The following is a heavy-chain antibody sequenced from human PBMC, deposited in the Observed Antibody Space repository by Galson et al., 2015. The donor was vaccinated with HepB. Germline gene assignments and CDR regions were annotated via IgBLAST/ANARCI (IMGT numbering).Heavy chain of an antibody. CDR1: GFTFSSYA. D-gene: IGHD6-13*01. Sequence: SLRLSCAASGFTFSSYAMHWVRQAPGKGLEWVAVISYDGSNKYYADSVKGRFTISRDNSKNTLYLQMNSLRAEGTAVYYCARDRRRIAAAGTSDWFDPWGQGTLVTVSS. J-gene: IGHJ5*02. V-gene: IGHV3-30*04. CDR3: ARDRRRIAAAGTSDWFDP. CDR2: ISYDGSNK.